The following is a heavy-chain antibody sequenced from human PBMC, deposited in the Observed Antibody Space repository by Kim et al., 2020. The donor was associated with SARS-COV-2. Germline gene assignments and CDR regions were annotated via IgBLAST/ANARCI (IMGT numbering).Heavy chain of an antibody. CDR3: ARDRRDRCSGFDY. J-gene: IGHJ5*01. CDR1: GFTFSDYC. CDR2: INSSSRNI. D-gene: IGHD2-15*01. V-gene: IGHV3-21*01. Sequence: GGSLRLSCAASGFTFSDYCMNWVRQAPGKGLEWVSLINSSSRNINYADSVKGRYTISRDNAKNSLYLQMNSLRAEDTAVYYCARDRRDRCSGFDYCGHGT.